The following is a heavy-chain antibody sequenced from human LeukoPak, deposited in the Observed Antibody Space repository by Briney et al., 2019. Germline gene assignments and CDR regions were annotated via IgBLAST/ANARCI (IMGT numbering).Heavy chain of an antibody. CDR3: ARHQAGANTFDY. CDR2: IFRTGTT. J-gene: IGHJ4*02. Sequence: PSETLSLTCAVSGVSISSPYWYSWVRQPPGKGLEWIGEIFRTGTTNYNPSLKSRVTISLDKSKNQFSLELSSVTAADTAVYYCARHQAGANTFDYWGQGTLVTVSS. D-gene: IGHD1-26*01. CDR1: GVSISSPYW. V-gene: IGHV4-4*02.